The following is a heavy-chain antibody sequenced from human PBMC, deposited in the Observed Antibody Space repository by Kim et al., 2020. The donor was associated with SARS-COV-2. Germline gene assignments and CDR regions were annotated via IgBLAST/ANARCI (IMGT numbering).Heavy chain of an antibody. D-gene: IGHD6-13*01. Sequence: SLKRRVTISVDTSKNQFSLKLSSVTAADTAVYYCARVSGIAAAGLDPFDYWGQGTLVTVSS. J-gene: IGHJ4*02. CDR3: ARVSGIAAAGLDPFDY. V-gene: IGHV4-34*01.